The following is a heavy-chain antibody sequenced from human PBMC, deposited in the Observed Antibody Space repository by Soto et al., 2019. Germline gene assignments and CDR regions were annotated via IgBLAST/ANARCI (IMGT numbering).Heavy chain of an antibody. CDR2: IYHSGST. D-gene: IGHD6-6*01. J-gene: IGHJ4*02. CDR3: ARSGRYSSSSKSFDY. V-gene: IGHV4-30-2*02. Sequence: SETLSLTCAVSGGSISSGGYSWSWIRQPPGKGLEWIGYIYHSGSTYYNPSLKSRVTISVDRSKNQFSLKLSSVTAADTAVYYCARSGRYSSSSKSFDYWGQGTLVAVSS. CDR1: GGSISSGGYS.